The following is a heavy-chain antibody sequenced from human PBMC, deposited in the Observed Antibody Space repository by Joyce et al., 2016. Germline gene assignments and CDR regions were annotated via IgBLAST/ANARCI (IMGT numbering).Heavy chain of an antibody. CDR3: ARDGGYYFDY. Sequence: QVHLQESGPGLVKPSETLSLTCTVSGDSVTSLFWNWIRQPPGKGLEWVAHISSTGNTKYNLSLKSGSTLSLDAPRNQFSLKLTSVTAADTAIYYCARDGGYYFDYWGQGTLVAVSS. CDR1: GDSVTSLF. J-gene: IGHJ4*02. CDR2: ISSTGNT. V-gene: IGHV4-59*02. D-gene: IGHD3-16*01.